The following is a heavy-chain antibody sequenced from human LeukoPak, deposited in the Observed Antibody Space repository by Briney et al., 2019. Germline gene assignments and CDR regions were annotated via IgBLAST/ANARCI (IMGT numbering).Heavy chain of an antibody. V-gene: IGHV3-21*01. J-gene: IGHJ3*02. CDR1: GFTFSSYS. Sequence: PGGSLRLSCAASGFTFSSYSLNWVRQAPGKGLEWVSSINNWSKYIYYGDSVKGRFTISRDNAQNSVYLQMNSLRAEDTAVYYCARESGYSYGPPADAFDIWGQGTMVTVSS. CDR2: INNWSKYI. D-gene: IGHD5-18*01. CDR3: ARESGYSYGPPADAFDI.